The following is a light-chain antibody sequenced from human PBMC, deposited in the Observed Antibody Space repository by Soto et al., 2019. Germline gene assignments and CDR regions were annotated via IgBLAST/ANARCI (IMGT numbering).Light chain of an antibody. CDR3: QQYDNLHMWT. CDR1: QDISNY. V-gene: IGKV1-33*01. Sequence: DIQMTQSPSSLSASVGDRVTITCQASQDISNYLNWYQQKPGKAPKLLIYDASNLETGVPSRFSGSGSGTDFTFTISSLQPEDIATYYCQQYDNLHMWTFGQGTKVEIK. CDR2: DAS. J-gene: IGKJ1*01.